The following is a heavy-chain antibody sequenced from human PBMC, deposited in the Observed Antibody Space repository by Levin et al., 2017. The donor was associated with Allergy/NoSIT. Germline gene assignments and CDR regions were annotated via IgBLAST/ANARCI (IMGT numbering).Heavy chain of an antibody. CDR3: ARVRHTSSGYRFDY. D-gene: IGHD3-22*01. CDR1: GGSISSGGYS. J-gene: IGHJ4*02. CDR2: IYHSGST. V-gene: IGHV4-30-2*01. Sequence: SETLSLTCAVSGGSISSGGYSWSWIRQPPGKGLEWIGYIYHSGSTYYNPSLKSRVTISVDRSKNQFSLKLSSVTAADTAVYYCARVRHTSSGYRFDYWGQGTLVTVSS.